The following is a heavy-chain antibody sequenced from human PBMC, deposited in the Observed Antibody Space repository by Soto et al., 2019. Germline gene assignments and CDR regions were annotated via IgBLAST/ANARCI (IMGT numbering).Heavy chain of an antibody. D-gene: IGHD6-13*01. CDR2: IRSKANSYAT. CDR1: GFTFSGSA. V-gene: IGHV3-73*01. CDR3: TRVALFSPMAADAFDI. Sequence: PGGSLRLSCAASGFTFSGSAMHWVRQASGKGLEWVGRIRSKANSYATAYAASVKGRFTISRDDSKNTAYLQMNSLKTEDTAVYYCTRVALFSPMAADAFDIWGQVTMVTVS. J-gene: IGHJ3*02.